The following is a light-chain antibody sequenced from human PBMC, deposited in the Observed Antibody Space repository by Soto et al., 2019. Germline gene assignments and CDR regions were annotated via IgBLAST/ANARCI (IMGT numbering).Light chain of an antibody. V-gene: IGKV3-20*01. CDR3: QQYGGSPPYT. CDR2: GAS. J-gene: IGKJ2*01. Sequence: VLTQSPGTLSLSPGKRATISCRASQSISSSYLAWYQHKPGQAPRLLIYGASSRATGIPHRFSGSGSGTDFTLTIRRLEPEDCGVYYCQQYGGSPPYTFGQGTRLEIK. CDR1: QSISSSY.